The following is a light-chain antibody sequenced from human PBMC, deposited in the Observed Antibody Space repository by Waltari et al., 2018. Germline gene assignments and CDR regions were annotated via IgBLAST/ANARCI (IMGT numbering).Light chain of an antibody. CDR1: QSLVYTDGISY. CDR3: MQATHWPVT. Sequence: DVGLTQSPLSLPVTLGQPASISCRSSQSLVYTDGISYLNWFHQRPGQAPRRLIYKVSIRDSGAPDRFSGSGSGTVFTLMISSVEADDVGVYFCMQATHWPVTFGQGTRLE. J-gene: IGKJ5*01. CDR2: KVS. V-gene: IGKV2-30*01.